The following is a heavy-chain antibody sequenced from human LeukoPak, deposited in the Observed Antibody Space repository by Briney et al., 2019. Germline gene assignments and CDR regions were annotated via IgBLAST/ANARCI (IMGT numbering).Heavy chain of an antibody. CDR2: ISGSGTTT. V-gene: IGHV3-23*01. CDR1: GFTFSSYV. D-gene: IGHD3-22*01. CDR3: AKDTGRGYYDSSGYPTLYYFDY. Sequence: PGGSLRLSCAASGFTFSSYVMGWVRQAPGKGLEWVSAISGSGTTTYYADSVKGRFTISRDNSKNTLYLQMNSLRAEDTAVYYCAKDTGRGYYDSSGYPTLYYFDYLGQGTLVTVSS. J-gene: IGHJ4*02.